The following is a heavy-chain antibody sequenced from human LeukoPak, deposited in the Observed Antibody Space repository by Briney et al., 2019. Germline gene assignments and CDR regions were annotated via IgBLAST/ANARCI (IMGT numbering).Heavy chain of an antibody. CDR2: ISSSGTTM. D-gene: IGHD3-16*01. J-gene: IGHJ4*02. CDR3: AEDAVHRHLSLVGSLNTAGFDY. CDR1: GFTLSSYE. V-gene: IGHV3-48*03. Sequence: GGSLRLSCVASGFTLSSYEVNWVRQAPGKGREWVSCISSSGTTMYYADSVKGRFTISRDNAKNSLFLQMNSLRAEDTAVYGWAEDAVHRHLSLVGSLNTAGFDYWVQGTRVTVSS.